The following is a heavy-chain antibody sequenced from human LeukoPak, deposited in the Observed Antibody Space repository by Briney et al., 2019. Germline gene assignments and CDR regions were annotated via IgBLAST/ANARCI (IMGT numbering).Heavy chain of an antibody. CDR3: ARPSDEQQLDRWPAFDI. CDR2: IKEDESEK. CDR1: GFTFSSHW. Sequence: GSLRLSCAASGFTFSSHWMSWVRQAPGKGLEWVANIKEDESEKYYVDSVKGRFTISRDNAKNTLYLQMNSLRAEDTAVYYCARPSDEQQLDRWPAFDIWGQGTMVTVSS. D-gene: IGHD6-13*01. J-gene: IGHJ3*02. V-gene: IGHV3-7*01.